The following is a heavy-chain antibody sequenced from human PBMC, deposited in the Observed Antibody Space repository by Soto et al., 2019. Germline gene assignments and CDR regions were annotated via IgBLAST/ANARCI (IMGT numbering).Heavy chain of an antibody. Sequence: QVQLQESGPGLVKPSGTLSLTCAVSGGSISSRNWWSWVRQPPGKGLEWVGEIRHDEVTNYNPPHKSLVTISLDKSKKSFSLNLRAVTAADTGLYCYARDRDSCDTGGLAVRGQGTTVTVSS. J-gene: IGHJ6*02. CDR1: GGSISSRNW. D-gene: IGHD2-21*01. CDR3: ARDRDSCDTGGLAV. CDR2: IRHDEVT. V-gene: IGHV4-4*01.